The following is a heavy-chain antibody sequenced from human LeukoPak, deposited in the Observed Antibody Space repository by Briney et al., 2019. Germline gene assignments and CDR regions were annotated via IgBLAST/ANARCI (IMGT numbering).Heavy chain of an antibody. CDR2: ISYDGINK. Sequence: GRSLRLSCAASGVTFSSYGMHWVRQAPGKGLEGVAVISYDGINKYYADSVKGRFTISRDNSKNTLYLQMNSMRAEDTAVYYCAKDLLYSDVWGSYRPNPLDYWGQGTLVTVSS. CDR3: AKDLLYSDVWGSYRPNPLDY. D-gene: IGHD3-16*02. J-gene: IGHJ4*02. CDR1: GVTFSSYG. V-gene: IGHV3-30*18.